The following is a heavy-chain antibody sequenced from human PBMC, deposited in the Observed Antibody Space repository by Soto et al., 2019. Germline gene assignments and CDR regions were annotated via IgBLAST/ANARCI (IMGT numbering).Heavy chain of an antibody. J-gene: IGHJ5*02. V-gene: IGHV1-18*01. D-gene: IGHD3-10*01. CDR3: ERDSLLLWFGEAPDWFDP. CDR2: ISAYNGNT. Sequence: GASVKVSCKASGYTFTSYGISWVRQAPGQGLEWMGWISAYNGNTNYAQKLQGRVTMTTDTSTSTAYMELRSLRSDDTAVYYCERDSLLLWFGEAPDWFDPWGQGTLVTVSS. CDR1: GYTFTSYG.